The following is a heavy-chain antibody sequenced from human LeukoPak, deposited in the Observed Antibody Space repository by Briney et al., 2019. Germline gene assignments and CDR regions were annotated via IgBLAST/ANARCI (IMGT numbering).Heavy chain of an antibody. CDR2: ISSSSSYI. Sequence: GGSLRLSCAASGFTFSSYSMNWVRQAPGKGLEWVSSISSSSSYIYYADSVRGRFTISRDNAKNSLYLQMNSLRGEDTAVYYCARVGYCSGGSCYPSYYYYYGMDVWGQGTTVTVSS. CDR3: ARVGYCSGGSCYPSYYYYYGMDV. V-gene: IGHV3-21*01. CDR1: GFTFSSYS. D-gene: IGHD2-15*01. J-gene: IGHJ6*02.